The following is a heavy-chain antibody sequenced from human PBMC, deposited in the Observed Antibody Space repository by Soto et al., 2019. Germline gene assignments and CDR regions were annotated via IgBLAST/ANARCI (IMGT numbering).Heavy chain of an antibody. CDR1: GYTFTNYG. D-gene: IGHD3-22*01. V-gene: IGHV1-18*04. CDR2: ISTYDGNT. Sequence: QVQLVQSGAEVKKPGASVKVSCKASGYTFTNYGITWVRQAPGQGLEWMGWISTYDGNTNYAQRLQGRVTLTTDTSTSTAYLELRSLRSDDTAMYYCARGGSGYVWFNEFWGQGTLVTVSS. J-gene: IGHJ4*02. CDR3: ARGGSGYVWFNEF.